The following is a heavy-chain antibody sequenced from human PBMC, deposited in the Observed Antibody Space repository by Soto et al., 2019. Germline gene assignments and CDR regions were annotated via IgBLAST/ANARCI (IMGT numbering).Heavy chain of an antibody. D-gene: IGHD6-13*01. V-gene: IGHV1-69*01. CDR1: GGTFSSYA. CDR2: IIPIFGTA. J-gene: IGHJ6*02. Sequence: QVQLVQSGAEVKKPGSSVKVSCKASGGTFSSYAISWVRQAPGQGLEWMGGIIPIFGTANYAQKFQGRVTITADESTSTAYMELSSLRSEDTTVYYCARGESSSWYFYYYYGMDVWGQGTTVTVSS. CDR3: ARGESSSWYFYYYYGMDV.